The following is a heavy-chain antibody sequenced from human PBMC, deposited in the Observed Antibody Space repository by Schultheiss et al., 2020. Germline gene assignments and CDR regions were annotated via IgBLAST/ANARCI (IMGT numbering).Heavy chain of an antibody. CDR3: ARDELPFIAAAGTAFDY. Sequence: WGSLRLSCAASGFTFSSYGMHWVRQAPGKVLEWVAVISYDGSNKYYADSVKGRFTISRDNSKNTLYLQMNSLRAEDTAVYYCARDELPFIAAAGTAFDYWGQGTLVTVS. V-gene: IGHV3-30*03. CDR2: ISYDGSNK. CDR1: GFTFSSYG. D-gene: IGHD6-13*01. J-gene: IGHJ4*02.